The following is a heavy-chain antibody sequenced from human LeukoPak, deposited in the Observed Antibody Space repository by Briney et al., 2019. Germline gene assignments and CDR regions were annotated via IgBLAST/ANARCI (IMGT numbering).Heavy chain of an antibody. CDR3: ARDNSVGDNAWWFDP. J-gene: IGHJ5*02. Sequence: WASVKVSCKASGYTFTSYDINWVRQATGQGLEWMGWMNPNSGSTGYAQKFQGRVTMTRDMATGTDYMELSSLRSEDTAIYYCARDNSVGDNAWWFDPWGQGTLVTVSS. D-gene: IGHD1-26*01. CDR1: GYTFTSYD. CDR2: MNPNSGST. V-gene: IGHV1-8*01.